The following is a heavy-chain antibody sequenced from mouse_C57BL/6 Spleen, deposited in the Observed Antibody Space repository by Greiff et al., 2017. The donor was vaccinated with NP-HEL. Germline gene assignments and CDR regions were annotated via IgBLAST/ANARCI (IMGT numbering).Heavy chain of an antibody. V-gene: IGHV1-7*01. Sequence: VQLQQSGAELAKPGASVKLSCKASGYTFTSYWMHWVKQRPGQGLEWIGYINPSSGYTKYNQKFKDKATLTADKYSSTAYMQLSSLTYEDSAVYYCARGDLSRYFDVWGTGTTVTVSS. CDR1: GYTFTSYW. CDR2: INPSSGYT. CDR3: ARGDLSRYFDV. D-gene: IGHD1-1*01. J-gene: IGHJ1*03.